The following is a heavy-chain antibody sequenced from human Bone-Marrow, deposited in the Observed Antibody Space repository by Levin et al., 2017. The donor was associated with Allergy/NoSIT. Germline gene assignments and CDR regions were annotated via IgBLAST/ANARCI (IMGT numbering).Heavy chain of an antibody. CDR2: IIPIFGAA. Sequence: SVKVSCKASGGTFSNYAISWVRQAPGQGLEWMGGIIPIFGAANYTQKFQGRVTITTDEFTSTVYMELTSLTSEDTAMYYCARERSSTWSLNNWFDPWGQGTLVTVSS. D-gene: IGHD6-13*01. J-gene: IGHJ5*02. CDR1: GGTFSNYA. CDR3: ARERSSTWSLNNWFDP. V-gene: IGHV1-69*05.